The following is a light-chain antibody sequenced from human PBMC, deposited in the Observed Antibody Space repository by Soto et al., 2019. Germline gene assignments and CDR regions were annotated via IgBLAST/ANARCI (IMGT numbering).Light chain of an antibody. CDR3: QQVSGYPLS. Sequence: DIQMTQSPSTMSASVVNRVTIPCRASQGIDSHLAWYQQEPGKAPKLLIYAAFFLQSGVPSRVSGSAARTECTLTSSSLQPEDFATYYCQQVSGYPLSFGGGTKVDIK. J-gene: IGKJ4*01. CDR1: QGIDSH. V-gene: IGKV1-9*01. CDR2: AAF.